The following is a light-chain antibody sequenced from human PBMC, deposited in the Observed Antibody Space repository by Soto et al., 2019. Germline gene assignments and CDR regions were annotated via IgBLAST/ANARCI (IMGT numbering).Light chain of an antibody. Sequence: EIVLTQSPATLSLSPGERATLSCRASQSVSSYFAWYQQKPGQAPRLLIYDASNRATGIPARVSGSGSGTDFTLTISSLEPDDFAVYYCQQRGNWPVTFGQGTRVDIK. J-gene: IGKJ1*01. CDR3: QQRGNWPVT. V-gene: IGKV3-11*01. CDR2: DAS. CDR1: QSVSSY.